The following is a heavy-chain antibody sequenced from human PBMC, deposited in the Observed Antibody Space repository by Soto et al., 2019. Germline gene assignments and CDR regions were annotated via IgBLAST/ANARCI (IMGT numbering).Heavy chain of an antibody. CDR1: GYTLAELS. J-gene: IGHJ4*02. V-gene: IGHV1-24*01. CDR3: ATAPSTGPDY. Sequence: ASVKVSCKVSGYTLAELSIHWVRQAPGKGLEWMGGFDPEDGETIYAQKFQGRVTMTEDTSTDTAYMELSSLRSEDTAVYYCATAPSTGPDYWGQGTLVTVSS. D-gene: IGHD2-8*02. CDR2: FDPEDGET.